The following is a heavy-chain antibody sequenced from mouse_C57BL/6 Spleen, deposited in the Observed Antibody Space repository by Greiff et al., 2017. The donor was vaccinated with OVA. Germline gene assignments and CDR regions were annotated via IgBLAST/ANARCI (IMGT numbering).Heavy chain of an antibody. CDR2: IDPEDGDT. CDR3: TTERVITTVVFDY. D-gene: IGHD1-1*01. J-gene: IGHJ2*01. Sequence: EVQLQQSGAELVRPGASVKLSCTASGFNIKDYYMHWVKQRPEQGLEWIGRIDPEDGDTEYAPKFQGKATMTADTSSNTAYLQLSSLTSEDTAVYYCTTERVITTVVFDYWGQGTTLTVSS. CDR1: GFNIKDYY. V-gene: IGHV14-1*01.